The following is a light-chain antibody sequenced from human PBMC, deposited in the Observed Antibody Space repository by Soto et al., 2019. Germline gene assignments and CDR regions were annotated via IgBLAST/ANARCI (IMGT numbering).Light chain of an antibody. Sequence: DIQMTQSPSTLSASVGDTVTVTCRASQSVSGWLAWYQQKPGEAPKLLIYDASTLESGGPSGFSGSGSGTEFTLTISSLQPDDSATYYCQQYNSYPYTFGQGTKVDIK. CDR1: QSVSGW. V-gene: IGKV1-5*01. CDR2: DAS. CDR3: QQYNSYPYT. J-gene: IGKJ2*01.